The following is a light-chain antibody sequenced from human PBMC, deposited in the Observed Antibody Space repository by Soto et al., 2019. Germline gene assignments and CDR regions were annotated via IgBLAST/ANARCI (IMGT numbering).Light chain of an antibody. CDR2: DVS. J-gene: IGLJ1*01. V-gene: IGLV2-14*01. Sequence: QSTRTESGRVVGYSGQSIIISNNGTSSDVGGYNYVSWYQQHPGKAPKLMIYDVSNRPSGVSNRFSGSKSGNTASLTISGLQAEDEADYYCSSYTSSSTLYVFGTWTKVTVL. CDR1: SSDVGGYNY. CDR3: SSYTSSSTLYV.